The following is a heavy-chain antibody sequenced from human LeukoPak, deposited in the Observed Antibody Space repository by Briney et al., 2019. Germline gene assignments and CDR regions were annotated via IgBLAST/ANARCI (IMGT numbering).Heavy chain of an antibody. CDR1: GFTVTTYD. CDR3: ARGGSYLSAFDI. V-gene: IGHV3-23*01. Sequence: GGSLRLSCAASGFTVTTYDMSWVRQAPGKGPEWVSGFSGSDASAYYADSVKGRFTISRDSSKNTLYLQMNSLRADDTAVYYCARGGSYLSAFDIWGQGTMVTVSS. J-gene: IGHJ3*02. D-gene: IGHD1-26*01. CDR2: FSGSDASA.